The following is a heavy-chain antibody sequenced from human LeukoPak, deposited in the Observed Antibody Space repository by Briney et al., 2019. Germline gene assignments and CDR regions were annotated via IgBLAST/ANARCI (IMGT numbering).Heavy chain of an antibody. J-gene: IGHJ4*02. D-gene: IGHD1-1*01. CDR1: GGTFNHFG. CDR3: ARDSGRPPTSFDY. CDR2: IIPILDLT. V-gene: IGHV1-69*04. Sequence: GSSVKVSCKASGGTFNHFGINWVRQAPGQGLEWMGRIIPILDLTKYAPKIQDRATITADKSTSTAYMELNSLRSEDTAVYFCARDSGRPPTSFDYWGQGTLVTVSS.